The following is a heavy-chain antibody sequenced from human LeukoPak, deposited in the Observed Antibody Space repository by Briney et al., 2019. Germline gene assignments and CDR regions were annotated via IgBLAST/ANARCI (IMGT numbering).Heavy chain of an antibody. CDR1: GGSISSYY. CDR2: ISSSGSTI. Sequence: LSLTCTVSGGSISSYYWSWIRQAPGKGVEWVSYISSSGSTIYYADSVKGRFTISRDNAKNSLYLQMNSLRAEDTAVYYCARASDSSSWFNYYYYMDVWGKGTTVTASS. D-gene: IGHD6-13*01. J-gene: IGHJ6*03. CDR3: ARASDSSSWFNYYYYMDV. V-gene: IGHV3-11*04.